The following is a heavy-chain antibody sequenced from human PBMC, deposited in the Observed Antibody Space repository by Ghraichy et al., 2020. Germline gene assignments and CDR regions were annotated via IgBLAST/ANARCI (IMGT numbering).Heavy chain of an antibody. V-gene: IGHV1-8*01. Sequence: ASVKVSCKASGYTFTSYDINWVRQATGQGLEWMGWMNPNSGNTGYAQKFQGRVTMTRNTSISTAYMELSSLRSEDTAVYYCARGPPQHFYDFWSGTEAINNYMDVWGKGTTVTVSS. CDR2: MNPNSGNT. D-gene: IGHD3-3*01. CDR1: GYTFTSYD. CDR3: ARGPPQHFYDFWSGTEAINNYMDV. J-gene: IGHJ6*03.